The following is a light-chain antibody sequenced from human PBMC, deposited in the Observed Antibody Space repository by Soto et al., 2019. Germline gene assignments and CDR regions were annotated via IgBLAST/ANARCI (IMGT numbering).Light chain of an antibody. V-gene: IGKV3-15*01. CDR1: QSVSSN. J-gene: IGKJ1*01. Sequence: EIVMTQSPATLSVSPGERATLSCRASQSVSSNFAWYQQKPGQAPRLLIYDASTRATGIPARFSGSGSGTEFTLTIGSLQSEDFAIYYCQQYKKWPRTFGHGTKVEIK. CDR3: QQYKKWPRT. CDR2: DAS.